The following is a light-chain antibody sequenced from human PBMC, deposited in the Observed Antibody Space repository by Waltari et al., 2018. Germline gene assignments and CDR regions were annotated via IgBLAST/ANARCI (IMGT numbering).Light chain of an antibody. J-gene: IGLJ3*02. CDR2: SND. Sequence: QSVLTQPPSASGAPGQRVTISCSGSNSNIGSRTVNWYQQVPGTAPRLLIYSNDQRPSGVPDRFSGSKSGTSASLAISGLQSEDEADYYCATWDARLTNVLFGGGTKVTVL. CDR1: NSNIGSRT. V-gene: IGLV1-44*01. CDR3: ATWDARLTNVL.